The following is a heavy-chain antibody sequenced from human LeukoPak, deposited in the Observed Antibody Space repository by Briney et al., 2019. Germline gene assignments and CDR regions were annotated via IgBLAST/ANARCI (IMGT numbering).Heavy chain of an antibody. CDR2: ISGSGGRT. D-gene: IGHD5-12*01. CDR3: AKDLLAATIDYYFDY. Sequence: PGGSLRLSCAASGFTFSSYAMSWVRQAPGTGLEWVSVISGSGGRTYSADSVRGRFTISRDNSENTLYVQMNSLRAEDTAVYYCAKDLLAATIDYYFDYWGQGTLVTVSS. V-gene: IGHV3-23*01. CDR1: GFTFSSYA. J-gene: IGHJ4*02.